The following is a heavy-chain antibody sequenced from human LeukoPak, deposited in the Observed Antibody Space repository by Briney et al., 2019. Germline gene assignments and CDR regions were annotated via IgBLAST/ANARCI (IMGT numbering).Heavy chain of an antibody. J-gene: IGHJ4*02. Sequence: GGSLRLSCAASGFTFSSNAMSWVRQAPGKGLEWVSSVSSTGHIYYADSVKGRFTVSRDNAKNSLSLEMDSLRAEDTAVYYCARGNYFDFWGQGSPVTVSS. CDR3: ARGNYFDF. CDR2: VSSTGHI. V-gene: IGHV3-21*03. CDR1: GFTFSSNA.